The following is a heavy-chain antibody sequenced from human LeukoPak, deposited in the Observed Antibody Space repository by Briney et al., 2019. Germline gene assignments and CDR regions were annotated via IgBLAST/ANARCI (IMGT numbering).Heavy chain of an antibody. CDR2: IYLSGST. CDR3: TRAETY. CDR1: GGSISSGDYS. J-gene: IGHJ4*02. Sequence: SQTLSLTCTVSGGSISSGDYSWNWVRQHPGKGLEWIGHIYLSGSTSYNPSLKSRVTISLDTSKNQFSLKLSSVTAADTAVYYCTRAETYWGQGTLVTVSS. V-gene: IGHV4-31*03.